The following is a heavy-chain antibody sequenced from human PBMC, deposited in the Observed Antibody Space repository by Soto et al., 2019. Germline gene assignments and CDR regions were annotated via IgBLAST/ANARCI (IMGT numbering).Heavy chain of an antibody. CDR2: IYHSGST. D-gene: IGHD6-19*01. J-gene: IGHJ5*02. CDR3: ARASAVAGNWFDP. CDR1: GGSISSGGYS. V-gene: IGHV4-30-2*01. Sequence: SETLSFTCAVSGGSISSGGYSWSWIRQPPGKGLEWIGYIYHSGSTYYNPSLKSRVTISVDRSKNQFSLKLSSVTAADTAVYYCARASAVAGNWFDPWGQGTLVTVSS.